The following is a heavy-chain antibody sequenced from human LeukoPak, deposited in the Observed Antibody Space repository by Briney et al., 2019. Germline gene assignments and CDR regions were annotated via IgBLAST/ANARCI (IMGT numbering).Heavy chain of an antibody. D-gene: IGHD7-27*01. J-gene: IGHJ6*02. CDR2: TYYRSKWYN. CDR3: VRTLGYGIDV. V-gene: IGHV6-1*01. CDR1: GDGVSSNSAA. Sequence: SQTLSLTCGIPGDGVSSNSAAWIWIRQSPSRGLEWLARTYYRSKWYNDYAVSVQSRITINSDTSRNQFSLQLNSVTPEDTAVYYCVRTLGYGIDVWGRGTAVTVSS.